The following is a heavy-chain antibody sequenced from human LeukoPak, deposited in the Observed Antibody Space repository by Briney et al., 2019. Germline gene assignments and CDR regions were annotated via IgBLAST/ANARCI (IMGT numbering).Heavy chain of an antibody. J-gene: IGHJ4*02. CDR3: AKEGGIAAPFDY. D-gene: IGHD6-13*01. CDR2: IVGTGVSR. CDR1: GFTFSSHA. Sequence: QSGGSLRLSCAASGFTFSSHAMSWVRQAPGKGLEWVSSIVGTGVSRDYADSVKGRFTVSRDNSKNTLYLQMNSLRAEDTAVYYCAKEGGIAAPFDYWGQGTLVTVSS. V-gene: IGHV3-23*01.